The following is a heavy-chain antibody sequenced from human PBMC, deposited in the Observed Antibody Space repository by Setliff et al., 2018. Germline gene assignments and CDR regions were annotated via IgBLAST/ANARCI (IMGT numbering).Heavy chain of an antibody. D-gene: IGHD1-1*01. CDR2: INSDGSST. V-gene: IGHV3-74*01. CDR1: GFSFSNYW. CDR3: ARDGHNVYYFDY. J-gene: IGHJ4*02. Sequence: PGGSLRLSCAASGFSFSNYWMHWVRQAPGKGLVWVSRINSDGSSTNYADSVKGQFTVSRDNAKNTLYLQMNSLRAEDTAVYYCARDGHNVYYFDYWGLGTLVTVPS.